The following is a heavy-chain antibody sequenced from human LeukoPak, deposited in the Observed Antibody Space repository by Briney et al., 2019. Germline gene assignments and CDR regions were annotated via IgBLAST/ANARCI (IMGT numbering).Heavy chain of an antibody. CDR1: GYTFTSYG. D-gene: IGHD5-18*01. CDR3: ARERETWIQLWSLDY. J-gene: IGHJ4*02. Sequence: ASVKVSCKASGYTFTSYGISWVRQAPGQGLEWMGWISVYNGNTNYAQKLQGRVTMTTDTSTSTAYMELRSLRSDDTAVYYCARERETWIQLWSLDYWGQGTLVTVSS. CDR2: ISVYNGNT. V-gene: IGHV1-18*01.